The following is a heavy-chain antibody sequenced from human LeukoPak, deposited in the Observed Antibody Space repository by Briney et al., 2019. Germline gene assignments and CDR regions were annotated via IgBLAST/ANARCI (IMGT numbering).Heavy chain of an antibody. J-gene: IGHJ4*02. CDR1: GLPFATYW. CDR3: ASEIRYCSGGTCYSDYFDN. Sequence: GSLRLSCVDSGLPFATYWTSGVRKAPGKGLEWVANINRYGREKNYVDTVKGRFTISRDNAKKSLYLQMNSLRAEDTAVYYCASEIRYCSGGTCYSDYFDNWGQGTLVTVSS. V-gene: IGHV3-7*01. D-gene: IGHD2-15*01. CDR2: INRYGREK.